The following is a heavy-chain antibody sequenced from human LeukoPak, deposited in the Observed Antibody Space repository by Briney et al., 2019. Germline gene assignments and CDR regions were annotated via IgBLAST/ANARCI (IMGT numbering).Heavy chain of an antibody. D-gene: IGHD6-19*01. V-gene: IGHV1-8*01. CDR1: GYTFTSYD. Sequence: ASVTVSCKASGYTFTSYDINWVRQATGQGLEWMGWMNPNSGNTGYAQKFQGRVTMTRNTSISTAYMELSSLRSEDTAVYYCAREGWSSGRNWFDPWGQGTLVTVSS. CDR2: MNPNSGNT. J-gene: IGHJ5*02. CDR3: AREGWSSGRNWFDP.